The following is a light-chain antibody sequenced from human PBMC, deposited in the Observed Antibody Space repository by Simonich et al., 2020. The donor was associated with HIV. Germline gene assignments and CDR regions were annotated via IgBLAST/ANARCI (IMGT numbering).Light chain of an antibody. J-gene: IGKJ1*01. CDR1: QSVLYSSNNKNY. CDR2: WET. V-gene: IGKV4-1*01. Sequence: DIVMTQSPDSLAVSLGERATINCKSSQSVLYSSNNKNYLAWYQQKPGQPPTLLLYWETTRESGVPDRFSGSGSGTDFTLTISSLQAEDVAVYYCQQYYSTPPTFGQGTKVEIK. CDR3: QQYYSTPPT.